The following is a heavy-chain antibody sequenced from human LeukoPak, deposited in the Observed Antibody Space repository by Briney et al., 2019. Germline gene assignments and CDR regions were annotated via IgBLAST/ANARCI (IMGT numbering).Heavy chain of an antibody. D-gene: IGHD5-24*01. CDR3: SEGYFEPFDH. CDR1: GASVSSSH. V-gene: IGHV4-59*02. J-gene: IGHJ4*02. CDR2: LSYTGKT. Sequence: SETLSLTCLVSGASVSSSHWNWIRQLQGKGLEWIGRLSYTGKTDYNPSLTSRVTISLDTSKNQVSLNLKSLTAADTAVYYCSEGYFEPFDHWGQGISVTVSS.